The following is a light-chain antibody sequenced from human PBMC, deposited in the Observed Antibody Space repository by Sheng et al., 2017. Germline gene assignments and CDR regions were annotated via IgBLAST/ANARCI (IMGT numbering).Light chain of an antibody. CDR2: EVV. V-gene: IGLV2-23*02. CDR3: CSYAGSGSRV. J-gene: IGLJ1*01. Sequence: QSALTQPASVSGSPGQSDHHLLHWNQQRCWIYNHVSWYQXHPGKAPKLMIYEVVKRPSRGFYRFSGSKSANTASLTISGLQADDEADYYCCSYAGSGSRVLGTGTKVTVL. CDR1: QRCWIYNH.